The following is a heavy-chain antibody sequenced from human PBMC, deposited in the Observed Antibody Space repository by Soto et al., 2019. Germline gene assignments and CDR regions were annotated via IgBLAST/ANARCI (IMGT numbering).Heavy chain of an antibody. Sequence: GGSLRLSCAASGFTFSISEMNWVRQAPGKGLEWVSFISNTGNTIYYADSVKGRFTISRDNARNSLYLQMNSLRAEDTAVYYCARGVEMATLAVRYYFDFWGQGTLVTVSS. J-gene: IGHJ4*02. CDR1: GFTFSISE. D-gene: IGHD5-12*01. V-gene: IGHV3-48*03. CDR2: ISNTGNTI. CDR3: ARGVEMATLAVRYYFDF.